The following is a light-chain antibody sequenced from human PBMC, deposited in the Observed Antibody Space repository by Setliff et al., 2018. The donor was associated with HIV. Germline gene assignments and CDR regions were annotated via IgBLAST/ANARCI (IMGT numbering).Light chain of an antibody. V-gene: IGLV2-14*01. J-gene: IGLJ1*01. CDR1: SSEVGGYKY. Sequence: QSALAQPASVSGSPGQSITISCTGTSSEVGGYKYVYWYQQHPGKAPKLMIYEVSNRPSGISNRFSGSKSGNTASLTISGLQAEDEADYYCSSYRSGNTLVFGTGTKVTV. CDR2: EVS. CDR3: SSYRSGNTLV.